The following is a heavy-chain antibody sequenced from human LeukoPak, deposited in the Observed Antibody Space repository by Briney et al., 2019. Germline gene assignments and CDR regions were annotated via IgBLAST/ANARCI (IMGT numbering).Heavy chain of an antibody. J-gene: IGHJ6*03. CDR2: IYYSGST. D-gene: IGHD1-1*01. CDR3: AKGAVWNDAPYYYYMDV. Sequence: SETLSLTCTVSGGSISSSSYYWGWIRQPPGKGLEWIGSIYYSGSTYYNPSLKSRVTISVDTSKNQFSLKLSSVTAADTAVYYCAKGAVWNDAPYYYYMDVWGKGTTVTISS. V-gene: IGHV4-39*01. CDR1: GGSISSSSYY.